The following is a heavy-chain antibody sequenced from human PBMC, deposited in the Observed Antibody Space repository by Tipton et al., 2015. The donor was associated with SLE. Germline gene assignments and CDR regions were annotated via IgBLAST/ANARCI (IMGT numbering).Heavy chain of an antibody. J-gene: IGHJ5*02. CDR2: VNHSGST. CDR3: ARDRNYGEGWFDP. V-gene: IGHV4-34*01. CDR1: GGSFSGYY. Sequence: TLSLTCAVYGGSFSGYYWSWIRQPPGKGLEWIGEVNHSGSTNYNPSLESRVTISVDTSKNQFSLKLRSVTAADTAVYYCARDRNYGEGWFDPWGQGTLVTVSS. D-gene: IGHD4-17*01.